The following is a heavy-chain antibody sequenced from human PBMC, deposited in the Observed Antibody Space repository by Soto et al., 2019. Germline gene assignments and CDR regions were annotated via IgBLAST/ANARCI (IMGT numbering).Heavy chain of an antibody. J-gene: IGHJ3*02. Sequence: QLQLQESGPGLVKPSETLSLTCTVSGGSISSSSYYWGWIRQPPGKGLEWIGSIYYSGSTYYNPSLKSRVTKSVDTSKKQFSRKMSSVTAADTAVYYCARTYYYGSGSYEPDAFDIWGQGTMVTVSS. D-gene: IGHD3-10*01. CDR1: GGSISSSSYY. V-gene: IGHV4-39*01. CDR3: ARTYYYGSGSYEPDAFDI. CDR2: IYYSGST.